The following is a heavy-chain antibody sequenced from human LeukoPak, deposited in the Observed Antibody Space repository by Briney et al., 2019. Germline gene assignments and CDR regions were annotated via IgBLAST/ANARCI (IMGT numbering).Heavy chain of an antibody. V-gene: IGHV3-23*01. CDR2: VSGSGGST. D-gene: IGHD3-22*01. J-gene: IGHJ4*02. CDR1: GFTFSNYA. CDR3: AKSRASREGSSGSIDS. Sequence: TGGSLRLSCEASGFTFSNYAMSWIRQAPGKGLEWVSAVSGSGGSTFYADSVKGRFTISRDTSKNTLYLQMNSLRVEDTAVYYCAKSRASREGSSGSIDSWGQGTLVTVSS.